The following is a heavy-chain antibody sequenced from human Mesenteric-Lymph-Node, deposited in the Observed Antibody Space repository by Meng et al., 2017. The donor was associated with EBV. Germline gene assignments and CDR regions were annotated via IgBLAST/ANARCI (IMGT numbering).Heavy chain of an antibody. V-gene: IGHV4-4*02. J-gene: IGHJ4*02. CDR3: GRDQGRELINH. CDR1: GDSISSDIW. D-gene: IGHD1-7*01. Sequence: QVQLQGSGPGLGKPSGTMSLTCNVSGDSISSDIWWSWVRQPPGKGLEWIGEVYHRGDTNYNPSLKSRVDISVDKSKNQFYLSLFSVTAADTAVYYCGRDQGRELINHWGQGTLVTVSS. CDR2: VYHRGDT.